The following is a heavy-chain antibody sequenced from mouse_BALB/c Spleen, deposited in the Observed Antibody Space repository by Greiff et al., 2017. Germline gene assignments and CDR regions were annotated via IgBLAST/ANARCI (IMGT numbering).Heavy chain of an antibody. Sequence: VQGVESGGGLVQPGGSLKLSCAASGFTFSSYGMSWVRQTPDKRLELVATINSNGGSTYYPDSVKGRFTISRDNAKNTLYLQMSSLKSEDTAMYYCARDRGYDGAWFAYWGQGTLVTVSA. J-gene: IGHJ3*01. CDR1: GFTFSSYG. V-gene: IGHV5-6-3*01. D-gene: IGHD2-2*01. CDR3: ARDRGYDGAWFAY. CDR2: INSNGGST.